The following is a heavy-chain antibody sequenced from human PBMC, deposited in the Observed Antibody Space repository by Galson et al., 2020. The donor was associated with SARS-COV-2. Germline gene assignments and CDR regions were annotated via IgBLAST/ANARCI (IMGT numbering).Heavy chain of an antibody. CDR1: GTSISSGSYS. CDR2: ISPSGGT. CDR3: ARLHCGEFAPGAFDI. V-gene: IGHV4-30-2*01. J-gene: IGHJ3*02. D-gene: IGHD4-17*01. Sequence: SETLSLTCAVSGTSISSGSYSWNWIRQPPGKGLEWIGYISPSGGTYYNPSLKSRVTISVDRSKNQFSLRLSSVTAADTAVYYCARLHCGEFAPGAFDIWGPGARVTVAS.